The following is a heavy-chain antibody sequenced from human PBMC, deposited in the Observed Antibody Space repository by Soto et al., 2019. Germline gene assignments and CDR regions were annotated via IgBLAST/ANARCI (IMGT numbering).Heavy chain of an antibody. CDR1: GGTLSTHT. CDR3: ATGDSYPY. V-gene: IGHV1-69*02. D-gene: IGHD2-2*01. Sequence: QVQLVQSGAEVKKPGSAVKVSCKVSGGTLSTHTISWVRQAPGQGLEWMGRIIPIFGVVNYAQKFQDRVTITADKSMITAYMELSRLRSEDTAVYFCATGDSYPYWGQGTLVTVSS. J-gene: IGHJ4*02. CDR2: IIPIFGVV.